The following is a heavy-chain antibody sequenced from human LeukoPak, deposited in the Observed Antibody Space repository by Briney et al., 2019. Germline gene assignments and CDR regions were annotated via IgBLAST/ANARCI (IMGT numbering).Heavy chain of an antibody. J-gene: IGHJ4*02. CDR1: GFPFSSYW. CDR3: TRVGYIDEGIDY. CDR2: IKQDGSKK. Sequence: SGGCLRLSCVASGFPFSSYWMTRVRQAPGKGLEWVANIKQDGSKKSYVDSVKGRFTISRDNAKNSLYLQMNSLRAEDTAIYYCTRVGYIDEGIDYWGQGTLVTVSS. D-gene: IGHD5-24*01. V-gene: IGHV3-7*04.